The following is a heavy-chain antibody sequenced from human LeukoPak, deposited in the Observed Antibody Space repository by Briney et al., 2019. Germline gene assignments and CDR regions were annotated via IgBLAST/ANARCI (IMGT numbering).Heavy chain of an antibody. D-gene: IGHD4-17*01. CDR2: ISWNSGSI. Sequence: GGSLRLSCAASGFTFDDYAMHWVRQAPGKGLEWVSGISWNSGSIGYADSVTGRFTISRDHAKNSLYLQMNSLRAEDTALYYCAKLNDYGAFDIWGQGTMVTVSS. J-gene: IGHJ3*02. CDR3: AKLNDYGAFDI. CDR1: GFTFDDYA. V-gene: IGHV3-9*01.